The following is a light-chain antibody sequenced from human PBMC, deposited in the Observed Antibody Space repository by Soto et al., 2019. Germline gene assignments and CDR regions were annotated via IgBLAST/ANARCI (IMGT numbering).Light chain of an antibody. V-gene: IGKV1-5*01. J-gene: IGKJ1*01. CDR3: EHWITSWT. CDR2: DVS. CDR1: QSISTW. Sequence: DIKMTVSRSSVSVCVGDRVNITCRASQSISTWLAWYQQKPGKAPKLLIYDVSSLESEVPSRFSCRGSGTECALSVGCLQPLNFSSDLCEHWITSWTCGRGTKV.